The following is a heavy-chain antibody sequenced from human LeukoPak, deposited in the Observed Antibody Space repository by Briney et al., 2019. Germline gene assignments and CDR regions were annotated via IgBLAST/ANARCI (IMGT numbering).Heavy chain of an antibody. CDR3: TIIPNVILFTHYFEY. CDR2: ITPFLGTT. Sequence: SVKVSCKASGGVFTTYAISWVRQAPGQGLEWMGGITPFLGTTNYAQKFQGRVTITADEPSRTAYMELTYLRSDDTAVYYCTIIPNVILFTHYFEYWGQGTLVTVSS. J-gene: IGHJ4*02. V-gene: IGHV1-69*01. D-gene: IGHD2-21*01. CDR1: GGVFTTYA.